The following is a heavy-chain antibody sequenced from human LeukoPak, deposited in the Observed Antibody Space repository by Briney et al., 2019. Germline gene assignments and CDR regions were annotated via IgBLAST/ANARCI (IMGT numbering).Heavy chain of an antibody. J-gene: IGHJ4*02. CDR1: GGSIRSSSYY. CDR3: ARPPPNYYDSSGSPQYFDY. D-gene: IGHD3-22*01. Sequence: SETLSLTCTVSGGSIRSSSYYWGWIRQPPGTGLEWIVSIYYSGSTYYNPSLKSRVTISVYTSKDQFSLKLSSVTAADTAVYYCARPPPNYYDSSGSPQYFDYWGQGTLVTVSS. V-gene: IGHV4-39*01. CDR2: IYYSGST.